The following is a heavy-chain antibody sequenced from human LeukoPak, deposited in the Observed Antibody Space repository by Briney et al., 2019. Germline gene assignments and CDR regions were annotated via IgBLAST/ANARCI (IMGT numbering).Heavy chain of an antibody. V-gene: IGHV3-48*04. Sequence: GGSLRLSCAASGFTFSTYNMNWVRQAPGRGLEWVSYISASSSTIYYAASVKGRFIISRDNAKNSLYLQMNSLRAEDTAVYYCASEGAAAPYYFDYWGQGTLVTVSS. CDR2: ISASSSTI. CDR1: GFTFSTYN. CDR3: ASEGAAAPYYFDY. J-gene: IGHJ4*02. D-gene: IGHD6-13*01.